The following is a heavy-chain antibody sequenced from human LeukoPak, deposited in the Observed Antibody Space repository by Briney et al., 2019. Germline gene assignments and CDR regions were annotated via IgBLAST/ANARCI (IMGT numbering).Heavy chain of an antibody. D-gene: IGHD2-15*01. CDR2: TYYRSKWYN. CDR3: ARDHRSGGSCHWRFDY. J-gene: IGHJ4*02. V-gene: IGHV6-1*01. CDR1: GDSVSSNSVA. Sequence: SQTLSLTCAISGDSVSSNSVAWNWIRQSPSRGLEWLGRTYYRSKWYNDYAVSVKGRITINPDTSKNQFSLRLNSVTPEDTAVYYCARDHRSGGSCHWRFDYWGQGTLVTVSS.